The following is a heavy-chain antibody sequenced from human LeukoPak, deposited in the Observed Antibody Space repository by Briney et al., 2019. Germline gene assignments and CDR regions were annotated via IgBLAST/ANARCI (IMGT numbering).Heavy chain of an antibody. V-gene: IGHV4-31*03. J-gene: IGHJ4*02. D-gene: IGHD4-17*01. Sequence: PSQTLSLTCTVSGGSISSGGYYWGWLRQHPGKGLGWIGYIYYSGSTYYNPSLKSRVTISVDTSKNQFSLKLSSVTAADTAVYYCARERVYGDYLEGGYWGQGTLDTVSS. CDR2: IYYSGST. CDR3: ARERVYGDYLEGGY. CDR1: GGSISSGGYY.